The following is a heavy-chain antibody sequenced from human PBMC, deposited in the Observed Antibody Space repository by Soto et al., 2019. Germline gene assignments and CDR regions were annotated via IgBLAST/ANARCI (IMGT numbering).Heavy chain of an antibody. CDR3: AKMYYYDGSGYYPFDQ. J-gene: IGHJ4*02. V-gene: IGHV3-30*18. D-gene: IGHD3-22*01. Sequence: XVSLRLSCVVCGFTFRTHWMHWVRQAPGKGLEWVAVISFDGNNKYYADSVKGRFTISRDNSKNTLYLQVDSLRAEDTAVYYCAKMYYYDGSGYYPFDQWGQGTLVTVS. CDR1: GFTFRTHW. CDR2: ISFDGNNK.